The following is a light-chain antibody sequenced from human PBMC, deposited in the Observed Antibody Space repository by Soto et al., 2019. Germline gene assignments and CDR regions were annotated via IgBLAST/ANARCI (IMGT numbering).Light chain of an antibody. Sequence: EIVLTQSPGTLSLSPGERATLSCRASQSVSSSYLAWYQQKPGQAPRLLIYGASSRATGIPDRFSGSGSGTDFTLTSSRLEPEDFAVYYCQQYGSSPPLQWYTFGQGTKLEIK. J-gene: IGKJ2*01. CDR1: QSVSSSY. CDR3: QQYGSSPPLQWYT. V-gene: IGKV3-20*01. CDR2: GAS.